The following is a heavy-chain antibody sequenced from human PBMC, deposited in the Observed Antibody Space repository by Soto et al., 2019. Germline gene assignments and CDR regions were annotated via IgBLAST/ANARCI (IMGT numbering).Heavy chain of an antibody. CDR1: GYTFTSYG. Sequence: ASVKVSCKASGYTFTSYGISWVRQAPGQGLEWMGWISANSGSTNYAQKLQGRVTMTTDTSISTAYMELSRLRSDDTAVYYCARGSIAVAGWVGYYYYYGMDVWGQGTTVTVSS. V-gene: IGHV1-18*01. J-gene: IGHJ6*02. CDR2: ISANSGST. CDR3: ARGSIAVAGWVGYYYYYGMDV. D-gene: IGHD6-19*01.